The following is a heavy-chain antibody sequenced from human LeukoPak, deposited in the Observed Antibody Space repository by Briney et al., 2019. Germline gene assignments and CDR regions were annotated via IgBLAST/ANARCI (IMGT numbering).Heavy chain of an antibody. CDR2: FEPEDGET. J-gene: IGHJ6*04. CDR3: ATDKQLLVPTNHPPTYGMDV. Sequence: GASVKVSGKVSGYTLTELSMHWVRQAPGKGLEWMGGFEPEDGETIYAQKFQGRVTMTEDTSTDTAYMELSSLRSEDTAVYYCATDKQLLVPTNHPPTYGMDVWGKGTTVTVSS. D-gene: IGHD2-15*01. V-gene: IGHV1-24*01. CDR1: GYTLTELS.